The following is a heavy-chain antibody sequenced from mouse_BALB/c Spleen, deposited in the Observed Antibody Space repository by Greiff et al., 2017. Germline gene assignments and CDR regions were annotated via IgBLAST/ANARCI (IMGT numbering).Heavy chain of an antibody. CDR3: ASTMIYAMDY. CDR2: IYPGDGDT. Sequence: QVQLQQSGPELVKPGASVKISCKASGYAFSSSWMNWVKQRPGQGLEWIGRIYPGDGDTNYNGKFKGKATLTADKSSSTAYMQLSSLTSVDSAVYFCASTMIYAMDYWGQGTSVTVSA. J-gene: IGHJ4*01. CDR1: GYAFSSSW. V-gene: IGHV1-82*01. D-gene: IGHD2-4*01.